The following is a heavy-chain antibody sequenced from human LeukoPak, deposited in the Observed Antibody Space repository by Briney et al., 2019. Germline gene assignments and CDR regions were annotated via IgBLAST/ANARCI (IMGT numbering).Heavy chain of an antibody. Sequence: SETLSLTCTVPGDSIGSSSYYWGWIRQPPGKGLEWIGSIYYSGSTYYNPSLKSRVTISVDTSKNQFSLKLSSVTAADTAIYYCARQPQGSSGWLDYWGQGTLVTVSS. J-gene: IGHJ4*02. V-gene: IGHV4-39*01. CDR3: ARQPQGSSGWLDY. CDR2: IYYSGST. D-gene: IGHD6-19*01. CDR1: GDSIGSSSYY.